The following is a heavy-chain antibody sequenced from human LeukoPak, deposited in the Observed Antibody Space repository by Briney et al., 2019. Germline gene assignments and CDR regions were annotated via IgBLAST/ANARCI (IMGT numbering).Heavy chain of an antibody. CDR3: ARSYSSPSVLPDY. CDR2: IYYSGST. V-gene: IGHV4-59*05. J-gene: IGHJ4*02. D-gene: IGHD6-13*01. CDR1: GGSISIYY. Sequence: SETLSLTCTVSGGSISIYYWNWIRQPPGKGLEWIGSIYYSGSTYYNPSLKSRVTISVDTSKNQFSLKLSSVTAADTAVYYCARSYSSPSVLPDYWGQGTLVTVSS.